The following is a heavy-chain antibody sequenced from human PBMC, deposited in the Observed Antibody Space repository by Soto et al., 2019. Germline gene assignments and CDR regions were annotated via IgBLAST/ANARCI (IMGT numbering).Heavy chain of an antibody. CDR3: ARDWETYCGSTSCYTVSP. Sequence: SETLSLTCDVSGFSISSGYYWGWIRQPPGKGLEWIGIIYHSGTTFYNPSLKSRVTISVDTSNNQFSLRLSSVTAADTAVYYCARDWETYCGSTSCYTVSPWGQGTLVTVS. D-gene: IGHD2-2*02. CDR2: IYHSGTT. J-gene: IGHJ5*02. CDR1: GFSISSGYY. V-gene: IGHV4-38-2*02.